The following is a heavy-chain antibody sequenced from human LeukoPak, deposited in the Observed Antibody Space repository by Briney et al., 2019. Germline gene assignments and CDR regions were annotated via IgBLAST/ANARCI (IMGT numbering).Heavy chain of an antibody. J-gene: IGHJ4*02. D-gene: IGHD3-22*01. CDR3: ASSSYYYDSSGYSPFDY. CDR2: IYYSGST. CDR1: GGSISSYY. V-gene: IGHV4-59*01. Sequence: SETLSLTCTVSGGSISSYYWIWLRQPPGKGLEWIGYIYYSGSTNYNPSLKSRVTISVDTSKNQFSLKMSSVTAADTAVYYCASSSYYYDSSGYSPFDYWGQGTLVTVSS.